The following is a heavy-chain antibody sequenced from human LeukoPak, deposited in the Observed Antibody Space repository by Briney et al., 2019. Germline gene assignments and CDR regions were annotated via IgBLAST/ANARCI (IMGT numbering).Heavy chain of an antibody. V-gene: IGHV3-33*01. CDR1: GFSFSSFG. CDR2: IWSDGSNQ. CDR3: ARGEYSSSWHSEYFQH. J-gene: IGHJ1*01. D-gene: IGHD6-13*01. Sequence: GGSLRLSCAASGFSFSSFGMHWVRQAPGKGLEWVAVIWSDGSNQYYADSVRGRFTISRDNPKDTLYLQTNSLRVEDTAVYYCARGEYSSSWHSEYFQHWGQGTLVTVSS.